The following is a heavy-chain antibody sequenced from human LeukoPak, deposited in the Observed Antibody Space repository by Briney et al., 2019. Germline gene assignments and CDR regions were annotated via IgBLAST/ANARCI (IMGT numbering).Heavy chain of an antibody. CDR2: ISGSGTGT. CDR1: GFTFSSYA. D-gene: IGHD1-26*01. Sequence: GGSLRLSCAASGFTFSSYAMSWVRQAPGKGLEWVSVISGSGTGTYNADSVKGRFTISRDNSKSTVCLQMNSLRAEDTAVYYCAKDLRYIGSPRVFDIWGQGTMVTVSS. CDR3: AKDLRYIGSPRVFDI. V-gene: IGHV3-23*01. J-gene: IGHJ3*02.